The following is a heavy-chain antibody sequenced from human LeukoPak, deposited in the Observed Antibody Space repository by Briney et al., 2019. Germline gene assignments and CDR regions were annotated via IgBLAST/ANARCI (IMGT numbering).Heavy chain of an antibody. V-gene: IGHV1-2*02. J-gene: IGHJ4*02. CDR2: INPNSGGT. CDR3: ATSSLDSSWGDY. Sequence: GASVKVSCKTSGYAITGYYMHWVRQAPGQGLEWMGWINPNSGGTNYAQKFQGRVTMTRDTSISTAYMELSSLRSEDTAVYYCATSSLDSSWGDYWGQGTLVTVSS. D-gene: IGHD3-22*01. CDR1: GYAITGYY.